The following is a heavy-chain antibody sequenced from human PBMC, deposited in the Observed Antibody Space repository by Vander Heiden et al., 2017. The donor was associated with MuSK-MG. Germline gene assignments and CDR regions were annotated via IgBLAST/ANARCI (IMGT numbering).Heavy chain of an antibody. J-gene: IGHJ4*02. D-gene: IGHD4-17*01. V-gene: IGHV3-23*01. CDR3: AKGGTMTKVGYFDY. Sequence: EVQLLESGGGLVQPGGSLRLSCAASGFTFSTYAMSWVRQAPGKGLEWVSGISASGGSTYYADSVKGRFTISRDSSKNTLHLQMNSLRAEDTAVYYCAKGGTMTKVGYFDYWGQGNLVTVSS. CDR1: GFTFSTYA. CDR2: ISASGGST.